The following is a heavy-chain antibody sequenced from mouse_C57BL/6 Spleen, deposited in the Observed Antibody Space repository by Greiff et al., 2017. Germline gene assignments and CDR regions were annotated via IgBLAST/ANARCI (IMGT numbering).Heavy chain of an antibody. CDR2: IDPSDSYT. CDR3: ARKDGYYLSFDY. J-gene: IGHJ2*01. D-gene: IGHD2-3*01. Sequence: QVQLQQPGAELVMPGASVKLSCKASGYTFTSYWMHWVKQRPGQGLEWIGEIDPSDSYTNYNQKFKGKSTLTVDKSSSTAYMQLSSLTSEDSAVYYCARKDGYYLSFDYWGQGTTLTVSS. V-gene: IGHV1-69*01. CDR1: GYTFTSYW.